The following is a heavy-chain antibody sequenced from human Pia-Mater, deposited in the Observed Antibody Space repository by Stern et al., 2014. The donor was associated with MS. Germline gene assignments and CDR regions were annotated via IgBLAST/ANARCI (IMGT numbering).Heavy chain of an antibody. CDR1: GDSFSTLE. Sequence: QLVQSGAEVKKPGSSMKVSCQASGDSFSTLEISWVRQAPGQGLEWLGGISPLFGTTNYAQKVQGRVTIIADVSTSTVNMELVSLRLEDTAVYYCVRDQGGIAASWGQGTLVTVSS. CDR2: ISPLFGTT. CDR3: VRDQGGIAAS. J-gene: IGHJ4*02. D-gene: IGHD6-13*01. V-gene: IGHV1-69*01.